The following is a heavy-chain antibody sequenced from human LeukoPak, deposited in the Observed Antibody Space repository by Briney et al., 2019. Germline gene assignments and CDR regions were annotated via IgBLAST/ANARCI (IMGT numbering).Heavy chain of an antibody. V-gene: IGHV4-34*01. D-gene: IGHD6-19*01. CDR1: GGSFSGYY. J-gene: IGHJ4*02. CDR2: INHRGST. Sequence: SETLSLTCAVYGGSFSGYYWSWIRQPPGKGLEWIGEINHRGSTNYNPSLKSRVTISVDTSKNQFSLRLTSVTAADTAVYYCARGRRSSGWTNSFGYWGQGTLVTVSS. CDR3: ARGRRSSGWTNSFGY.